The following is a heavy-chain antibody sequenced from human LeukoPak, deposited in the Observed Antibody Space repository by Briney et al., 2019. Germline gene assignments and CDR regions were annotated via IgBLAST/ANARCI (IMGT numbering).Heavy chain of an antibody. Sequence: PGGSLRLSCAASGFTFSSYGMHWVRQAPGKGLEWVAVISYDGSSKYYADSVKGRFTISRDNSKNTLYLQMNSLRAEDTAVYYCAKDHEVLWFGELWTPNWFDPWGQGTLVTVSS. D-gene: IGHD3-10*01. V-gene: IGHV3-30*18. J-gene: IGHJ5*02. CDR3: AKDHEVLWFGELWTPNWFDP. CDR2: ISYDGSSK. CDR1: GFTFSSYG.